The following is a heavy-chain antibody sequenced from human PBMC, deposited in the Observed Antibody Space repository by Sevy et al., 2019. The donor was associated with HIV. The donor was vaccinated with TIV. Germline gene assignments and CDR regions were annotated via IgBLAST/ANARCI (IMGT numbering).Heavy chain of an antibody. CDR2: ISYDGRNK. Sequence: GGYLRLSCAASAFPFSYYAMHWVRQAPGKGLEWVALISYDGRNKYYVDSVKGRFTISRDNSKNMFYVQMNSLRGEDTAVYYCAREGSKWELDYWGQGTQVTVSS. CDR3: AREGSKWELDY. J-gene: IGHJ4*02. V-gene: IGHV3-30*04. D-gene: IGHD1-26*01. CDR1: AFPFSYYA.